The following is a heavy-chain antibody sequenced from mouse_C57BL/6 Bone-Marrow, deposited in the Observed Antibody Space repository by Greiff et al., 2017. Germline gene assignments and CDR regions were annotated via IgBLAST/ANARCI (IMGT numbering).Heavy chain of an antibody. D-gene: IGHD3-2*02. J-gene: IGHJ4*01. CDR3: AQTAQARYYAMDY. CDR2: IDPSDSYT. CDR1: GYTFTSYW. V-gene: IGHV1-69*01. Sequence: QVQLQQPGAELVMPGASVKLSCKASGYTFTSYWMHWVKQRPRQGLEWIGEIDPSDSYTNYNQKFKGKSTLTVDKSSSTAYMQLSSLTSEDSAVYYCAQTAQARYYAMDYWGQGTSVTVSS.